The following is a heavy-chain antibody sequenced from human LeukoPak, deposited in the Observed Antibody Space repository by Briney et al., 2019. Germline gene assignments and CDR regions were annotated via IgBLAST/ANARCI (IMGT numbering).Heavy chain of an antibody. CDR2: ISGGGGST. Sequence: GGSLRLSCAASGFTFTSYSMNWVRQAPGKGLEWVSTISGGGGSTYYADSVKGRFTISRDNSKNTLYLQVNSLRAEDTAVYYCARDYGYDAFDIWGQGTMVTVSS. CDR3: ARDYGYDAFDI. D-gene: IGHD4/OR15-4a*01. J-gene: IGHJ3*02. V-gene: IGHV3-23*01. CDR1: GFTFTSYS.